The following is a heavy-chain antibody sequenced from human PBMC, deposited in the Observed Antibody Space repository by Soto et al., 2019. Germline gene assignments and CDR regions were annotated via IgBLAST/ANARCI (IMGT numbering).Heavy chain of an antibody. J-gene: IGHJ4*01. CDR3: IGQITISGLVSLY. CDR1: GFSLASAW. D-gene: IGHD3-3*01. V-gene: IGHV3-15*07. CDR2: IKSGIDGGTT. Sequence: EVQLVEAGGGLIETGGSLGLSCRASGFSLASAWMNWVRQAPGKGLEWVDRIKSGIDGGTTAFTAPVKDRFTISRDDAENTVSLHMSSLMTEDTAVYYCIGQITISGLVSLYWGHGTPVTVSS.